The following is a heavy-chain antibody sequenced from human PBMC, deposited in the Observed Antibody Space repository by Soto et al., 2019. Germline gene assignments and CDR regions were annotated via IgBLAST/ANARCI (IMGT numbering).Heavy chain of an antibody. V-gene: IGHV3-23*01. CDR1: GFTFSTYA. Sequence: LRLSCAASGFTFSTYAMSWVRQAPGKGLEWVSSIIGSGGSTYYADSVKGRFTISRDNSKNTLYLQMNSLRAEDTAVSYCAKRGLSHNDYWGQGTLVTVSS. J-gene: IGHJ4*02. CDR3: AKRGLSHNDY. CDR2: IIGSGGST.